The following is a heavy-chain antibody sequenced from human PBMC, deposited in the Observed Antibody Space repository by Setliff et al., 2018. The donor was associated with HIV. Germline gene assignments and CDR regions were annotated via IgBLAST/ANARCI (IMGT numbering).Heavy chain of an antibody. D-gene: IGHD1-7*01. CDR1: GGSISSSSYY. Sequence: PSETLSLTCTVSGGSISSSSYYWGWIRQPPGKGLEWIGCIYYSWSTYYNPSLKSRVTISVDTSKNQFSLKLSSVTAADTAVYYCATYNWNFIVGYWGQGTLVTVSS. V-gene: IGHV4-39*07. CDR3: ATYNWNFIVGY. CDR2: IYYSWST. J-gene: IGHJ4*02.